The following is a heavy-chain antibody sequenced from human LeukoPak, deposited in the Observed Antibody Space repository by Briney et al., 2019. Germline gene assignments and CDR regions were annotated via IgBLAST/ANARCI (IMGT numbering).Heavy chain of an antibody. CDR2: IIPIFGTA. CDR1: GGTFSSYA. CDR3: ARGESGAPNWYFDL. J-gene: IGHJ2*01. V-gene: IGHV1-69*13. D-gene: IGHD2/OR15-2a*01. Sequence: ASVKVSCKASGGTFSSYAISWVRQAPGQGLEWMGGIIPIFGTASYAQKFQGRVTITADESTSTAYMELSSLRSEDTAVYYCARGESGAPNWYFDLWGRGTLVTVSS.